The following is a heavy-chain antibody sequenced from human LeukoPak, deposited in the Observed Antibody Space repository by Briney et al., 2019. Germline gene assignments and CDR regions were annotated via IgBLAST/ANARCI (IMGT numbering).Heavy chain of an antibody. Sequence: PSETLSLTCTVSGGSVSSGNYYWSWIRQPPGKGLEWIGYIYFSGSTNYNPSLKSRVTISVDTSKNQFSLKLGSVTAADTAVYYCARSPRAGGYYAPRIFDYWGQGSLVTVSS. J-gene: IGHJ4*02. CDR3: ARSPRAGGYYAPRIFDY. CDR2: IYFSGST. D-gene: IGHD3-3*01. CDR1: GGSVSSGNYY. V-gene: IGHV4-61*01.